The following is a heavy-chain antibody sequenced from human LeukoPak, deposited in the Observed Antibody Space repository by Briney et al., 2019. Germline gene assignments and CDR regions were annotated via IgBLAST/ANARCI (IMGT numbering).Heavy chain of an antibody. CDR3: ARYDSSGYSIEY. CDR2: TYFSGNI. D-gene: IGHD3-22*01. J-gene: IGHJ4*02. CDR1: GGAISSHY. Sequence: SETLSLTCTVSGGAISSHYWSWIRQPPGKGLEWIGYTYFSGNINYNPSLKSRVTISVGTSKTHFSLKLSSVTAADTAVYYCARYDSSGYSIEYWGQGTQVTVAS. V-gene: IGHV4-59*11.